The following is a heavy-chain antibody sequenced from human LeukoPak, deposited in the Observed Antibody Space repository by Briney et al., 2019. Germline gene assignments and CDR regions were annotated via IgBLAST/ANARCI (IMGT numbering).Heavy chain of an antibody. CDR1: GYTFTSYY. V-gene: IGHV1-46*01. CDR3: ARDSPQYCSSTSCYNGFDY. D-gene: IGHD2-2*02. CDR2: INPSGGST. Sequence: ASVKVSCKASGYTFTSYYMHWVRQAPGQGLEWMGIINPSGGSTSYAQRFQGRVIMTRDMSTSTVYMELSSLRSEDTAVYYCARDSPQYCSSTSCYNGFDYWGQGTLVTVSS. J-gene: IGHJ4*02.